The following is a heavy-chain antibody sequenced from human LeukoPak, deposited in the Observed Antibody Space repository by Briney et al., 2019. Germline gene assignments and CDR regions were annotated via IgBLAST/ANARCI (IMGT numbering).Heavy chain of an antibody. V-gene: IGHV3-30*02. CDR3: ARGTSISSHPPCDY. Sequence: TGGSLRLSCAASGFTSSSYGMHWVRQAPGKGLEWVAFIRYDGSNKYYADSVKGRFTISRDNSKNTLYLQMNSLRAEDTAVYYCARGTSISSHPPCDYWGQGTLVTVSS. CDR2: IRYDGSNK. J-gene: IGHJ4*02. D-gene: IGHD6-13*01. CDR1: GFTSSSYG.